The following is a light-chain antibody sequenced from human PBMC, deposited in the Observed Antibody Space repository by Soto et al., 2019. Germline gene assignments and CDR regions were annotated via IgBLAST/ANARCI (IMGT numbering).Light chain of an antibody. CDR1: SSDIGKNY. Sequence: QSVLTQPPSVSAAPGEKVTISCSGSSSDIGKNYVSWYQHLPGTAPKLLIYDNDQRPSGIPDRFSGSKSGTSATLDITGLQTGDEADYYCGTWDSSLSVGIFGGGTKLTVL. J-gene: IGLJ2*01. V-gene: IGLV1-51*01. CDR3: GTWDSSLSVGI. CDR2: DND.